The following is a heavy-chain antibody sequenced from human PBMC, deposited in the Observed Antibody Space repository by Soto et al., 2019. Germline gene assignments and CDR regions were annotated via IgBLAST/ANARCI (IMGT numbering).Heavy chain of an antibody. V-gene: IGHV5-51*01. CDR3: ARQVVTASSPIYYFDY. CDR1: GYSFTNCW. J-gene: IGHJ4*02. D-gene: IGHD2-21*02. Sequence: PGESLKISCQGSGYSFTNCWIGWVRQMPGKGLEWMAIINPTDSDTRYSPSFRGQVTISANKSISTAYLQWSSLKASDTAMYYCARQVVTASSPIYYFDYWGQGILVTVSS. CDR2: INPTDSDT.